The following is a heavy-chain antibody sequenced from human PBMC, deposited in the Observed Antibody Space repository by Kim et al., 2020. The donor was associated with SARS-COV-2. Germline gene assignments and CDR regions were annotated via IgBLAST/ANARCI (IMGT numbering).Heavy chain of an antibody. D-gene: IGHD3-3*01. J-gene: IGHJ6*02. Sequence: SETLSLTCTVSGGSISSYYWSWIRQPPGKGLEWIGYIYYSGSTNYNPSLKSRVTISVDTSKNQFSLKLSSVTAADTAVYYCARDPGTYYDFWSGYFNGMDVWGQGTTVTVSS. CDR1: GGSISSYY. V-gene: IGHV4-59*01. CDR2: IYYSGST. CDR3: ARDPGTYYDFWSGYFNGMDV.